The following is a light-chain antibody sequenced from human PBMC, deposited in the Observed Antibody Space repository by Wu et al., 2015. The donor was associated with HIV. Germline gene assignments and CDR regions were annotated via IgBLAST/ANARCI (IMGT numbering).Light chain of an antibody. CDR1: QNINIW. V-gene: IGKV1-5*03. CDR2: RAS. CDR3: QQYDSYPFT. Sequence: QMTQSPSTLSASVGDRVTITCRASQNINIWLAWYQQKPGEAPKLLIHRASNLHTSVSSRFSGRGSGTEFTLTINILQPDDLGTYFCQQYDSYPFTFGQGTKLEIK. J-gene: IGKJ2*01.